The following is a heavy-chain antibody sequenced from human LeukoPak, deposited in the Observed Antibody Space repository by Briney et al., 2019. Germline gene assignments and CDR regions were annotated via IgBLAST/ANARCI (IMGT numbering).Heavy chain of an antibody. J-gene: IGHJ4*02. CDR2: ISGSSSYI. CDR3: ARVSVICGGDCFDY. D-gene: IGHD2-21*01. V-gene: IGHV3-21*01. Sequence: GGSLRLSCAASGFTFSSYSMNWVRQAPAKGLEWVSSISGSSSYIYYADSVKGRFTISRDNAKNSLYVQMNSLRAEDTAVYYCARVSVICGGDCFDYWGQGTLVTVSS. CDR1: GFTFSSYS.